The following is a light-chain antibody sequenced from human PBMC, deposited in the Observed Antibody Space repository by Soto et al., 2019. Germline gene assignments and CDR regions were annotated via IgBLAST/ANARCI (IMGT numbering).Light chain of an antibody. CDR1: QSVSSN. CDR3: QQYNNGPFPIT. Sequence: EIVMTQSPVSLSVSPGERVTLSCRASQSVSSNLAWYQQKLGQAPRLLIYGASTRAADVPARFSGSGSGTEFTLTISSLQSEDFAVYYCQQYNNGPFPITFDQGTRLEIK. V-gene: IGKV3-15*01. CDR2: GAS. J-gene: IGKJ5*01.